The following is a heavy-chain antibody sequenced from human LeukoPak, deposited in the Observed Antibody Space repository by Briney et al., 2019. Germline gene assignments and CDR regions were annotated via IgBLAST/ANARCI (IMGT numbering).Heavy chain of an antibody. Sequence: SSETLSLTCAVYGGSFSGYYWSWIRQPPGKGLEWIGEINHSGSTNYNPSLKSRVTISVDTSKNQFSLKLSSVTAADTAVYYCARTTMLPLTGYLYYFAYWGQGTLVTVSS. D-gene: IGHD3-9*01. CDR3: ARTTMLPLTGYLYYFAY. CDR2: INHSGST. J-gene: IGHJ4*02. V-gene: IGHV4-34*01. CDR1: GGSFSGYY.